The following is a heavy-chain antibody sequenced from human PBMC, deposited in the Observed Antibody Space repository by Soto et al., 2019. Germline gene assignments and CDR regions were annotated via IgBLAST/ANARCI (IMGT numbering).Heavy chain of an antibody. CDR2: INPNSVTT. CDR1: GYTFTDYY. CDR3: ARVPRGVYYGMDV. J-gene: IGHJ6*02. Sequence: QVQLVQSGAEVKKPGASVKVSCKASGYTFTDYYMHWVRQAPGQRREWMGWINPNSVTTNYAQKFQGWVTMTRDTSITTVYMEVSRLRSDDTAVYYCARVPRGVYYGMDVWGQGTTVTVSS. D-gene: IGHD3-10*01. V-gene: IGHV1-2*04.